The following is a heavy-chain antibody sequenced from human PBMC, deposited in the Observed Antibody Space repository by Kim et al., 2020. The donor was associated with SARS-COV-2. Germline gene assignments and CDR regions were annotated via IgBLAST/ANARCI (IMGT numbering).Heavy chain of an antibody. Sequence: GESLKISCKGSGYSFTSYWISWVRQMPGKGLEWMGRIDPSDSYTNYSPSFQGHVTISADKSISTAYLQWSSLKASDTAMYYCARHSDYYGLGSWEDAFDIWGQGTMVTVSS. CDR3: ARHSDYYGLGSWEDAFDI. D-gene: IGHD3-10*01. CDR1: GYSFTSYW. J-gene: IGHJ3*02. CDR2: IDPSDSYT. V-gene: IGHV5-10-1*01.